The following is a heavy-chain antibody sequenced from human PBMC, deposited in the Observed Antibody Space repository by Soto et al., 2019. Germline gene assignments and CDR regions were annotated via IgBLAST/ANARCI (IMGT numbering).Heavy chain of an antibody. Sequence: EVQLVESGGGLVQPGGSLRLSCAASGFTFSNYDMHWVRQATGKGLEWVSAIDTAGDTYYARSVKGRFTISRENAKNSVYLQMNTLTAGDTAVYYCARGKSYHSTSGWFDPWGQGTLVTVSS. V-gene: IGHV3-13*01. D-gene: IGHD3-22*01. CDR3: ARGKSYHSTSGWFDP. CDR2: IDTAGDT. J-gene: IGHJ5*02. CDR1: GFTFSNYD.